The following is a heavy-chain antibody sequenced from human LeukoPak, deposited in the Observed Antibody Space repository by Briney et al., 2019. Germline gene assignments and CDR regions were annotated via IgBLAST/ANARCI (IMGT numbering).Heavy chain of an antibody. J-gene: IGHJ4*02. D-gene: IGHD2-2*01. CDR3: ARDVTLIRYA. CDR2: ISSSSSTI. V-gene: IGHV3-48*02. CDR1: GFTFSSYS. Sequence: GGSLRLSCAASGFTFSSYSMNWVRQAPGKGLEWVSYISSSSSTISYADSVKGRFPTSRANAKNSLYLQMNSLRDRDRPVFYCARDVTLIRYAWVEGTLDSVSS.